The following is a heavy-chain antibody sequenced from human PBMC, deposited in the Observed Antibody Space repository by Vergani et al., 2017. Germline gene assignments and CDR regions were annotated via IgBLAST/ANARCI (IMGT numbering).Heavy chain of an antibody. V-gene: IGHV4-38-2*01. CDR1: CSSLLLFYS. J-gene: IGHJ3*02. CDR2: LSPRGST. CDR3: ASPIQDGYNRPSDAFDI. Sequence: QLQLPASGPGLFPPSSPLSLPFPFSCSSLLLFYSFFFLLQPPVTGLEWIFLLSPRGSTYYNRALKSRVTISVDTSKNQFSLKLSSVTAADTAVYYCASPIQDGYNRPSDAFDIWGQGTMVTVSS. D-gene: IGHD5-24*01.